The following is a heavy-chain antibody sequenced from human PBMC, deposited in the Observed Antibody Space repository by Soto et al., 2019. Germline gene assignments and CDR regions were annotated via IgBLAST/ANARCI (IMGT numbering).Heavy chain of an antibody. D-gene: IGHD2-2*01. V-gene: IGHV3-30-3*01. CDR1: GFTFSSYA. Sequence: PGGSLRLSCAASGFTFSSYAMHWVRQAPGKGLEWVAVISYDGSNKYYADSVKGRFTISRDNSKNTLYLQMNSLRAEDTAVYYCARDWVVVVPAAYPTYYYYGMDVWGQGTTVTVSS. J-gene: IGHJ6*02. CDR2: ISYDGSNK. CDR3: ARDWVVVVPAAYPTYYYYGMDV.